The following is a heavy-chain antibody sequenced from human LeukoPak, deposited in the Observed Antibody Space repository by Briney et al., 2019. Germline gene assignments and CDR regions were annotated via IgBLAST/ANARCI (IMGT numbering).Heavy chain of an antibody. J-gene: IGHJ3*02. V-gene: IGHV3-64*01. Sequence: PGGSLRLSCAASGLTFSSYAMHWVRQAPGKGLEYVSAISSNGGSTYYANSVKGRFTISRDNSKNTLYLQMGSLRAEDMAVYYCARDGHCSSTSCYDDAFEIWGQGTMVTVSS. CDR1: GLTFSSYA. D-gene: IGHD2-2*01. CDR3: ARDGHCSSTSCYDDAFEI. CDR2: ISSNGGST.